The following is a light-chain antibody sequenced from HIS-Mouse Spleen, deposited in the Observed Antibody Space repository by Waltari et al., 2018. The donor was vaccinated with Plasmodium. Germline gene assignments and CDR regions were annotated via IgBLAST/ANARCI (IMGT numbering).Light chain of an antibody. CDR3: QSADSSGTPNWV. V-gene: IGLV3-25*03. CDR1: ALPKPY. J-gene: IGLJ3*02. CDR2: KDS. Sequence: SYELTQPPSVSVSPGQTARITCSGYALPKPYAYLYQQKPGQAPALVVYKDSERPSGTPERFSGSSSGTTVTLTISGVQAEDEADYYCQSADSSGTPNWVFGGGTKLTVL.